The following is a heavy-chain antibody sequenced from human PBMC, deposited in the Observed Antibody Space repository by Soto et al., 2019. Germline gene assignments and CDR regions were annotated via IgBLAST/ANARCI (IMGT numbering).Heavy chain of an antibody. V-gene: IGHV5-51*01. CDR3: ALSYCSGGSCYRDAGYYYYYMDV. Sequence: GESLKISCKGSGYSFTSDWIGWVRQMPGKGLEWMGIIYPGDSDTRYSPSFQGQVTISADKSISTAYLQWSSLKASDTAMYYCALSYCSGGSCYRDAGYYYYYMDVWGKGTTVTVSS. CDR2: IYPGDSDT. CDR1: GYSFTSDW. D-gene: IGHD2-15*01. J-gene: IGHJ6*03.